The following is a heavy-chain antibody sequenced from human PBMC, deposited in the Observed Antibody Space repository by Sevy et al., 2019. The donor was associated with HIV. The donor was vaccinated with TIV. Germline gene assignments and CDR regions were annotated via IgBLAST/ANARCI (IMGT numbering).Heavy chain of an antibody. D-gene: IGHD2-2*02. V-gene: IGHV1-2*02. Sequence: ASVNVSCKASGYTFTYYYSHWVRQAPGQGLEGMGWINPKSGGTNYAQKFRGRVTMTRETSISTAYMELSRLRADDTAVYYCARVVEPAGIDPYYYGVDVWGPGAPVTVSS. J-gene: IGHJ6*02. CDR1: GYTFTYYY. CDR3: ARVVEPAGIDPYYYGVDV. CDR2: INPKSGGT.